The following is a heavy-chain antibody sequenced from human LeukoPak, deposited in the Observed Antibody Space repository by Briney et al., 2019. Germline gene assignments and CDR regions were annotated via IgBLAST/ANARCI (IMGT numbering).Heavy chain of an antibody. J-gene: IGHJ4*02. CDR1: GFTFSGYW. CDR2: IKQDGSEK. D-gene: IGHD6-19*01. CDR3: ARDRHSSGWSYPFDY. V-gene: IGHV3-7*01. Sequence: GSLRLSCAASGFTFSGYWMSWVRQAPGKGLEWVANIKQDGSEKYYVDSVKGRFTISRDNAKNSLYLQMNSLRAEDTAVYYCARDRHSSGWSYPFDYWGQGTLVTVSS.